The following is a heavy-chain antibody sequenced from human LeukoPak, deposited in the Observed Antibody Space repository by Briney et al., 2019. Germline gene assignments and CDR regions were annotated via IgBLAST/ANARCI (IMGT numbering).Heavy chain of an antibody. J-gene: IGHJ4*02. CDR2: IYPGDSDT. CDR3: ARIRYYDSSGYYLWYFDY. Sequence: GEPLKISCKGSGYSSTSYWIGWVRKMPGKGLEWMGIIYPGDSDTRYSPSFQGQVTISADKSISTAYLQWSSLKASDTAMYYCARIRYYDSSGYYLWYFDYWGQGTLVTVSS. CDR1: GYSSTSYW. D-gene: IGHD3-22*01. V-gene: IGHV5-51*01.